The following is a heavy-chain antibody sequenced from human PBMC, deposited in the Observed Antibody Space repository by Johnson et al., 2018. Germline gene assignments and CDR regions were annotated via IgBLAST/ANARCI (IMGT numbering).Heavy chain of an antibody. CDR3: AKVGGSGGGYGMDV. CDR2: ISYDGSNK. CDR1: GFTFSSYG. Sequence: VQLVESGGGVVQPGRSLRLSCAASGFTFSSYGMHWVRQAPGKGLEWVAVISYDGSNKYYADSVKGRFTISRDNSKNTLYLQMNSLRAEATAVYYCAKVGGSGGGYGMDVWGQGTTVTVSS. V-gene: IGHV3-30*18. J-gene: IGHJ6*02. D-gene: IGHD2-15*01.